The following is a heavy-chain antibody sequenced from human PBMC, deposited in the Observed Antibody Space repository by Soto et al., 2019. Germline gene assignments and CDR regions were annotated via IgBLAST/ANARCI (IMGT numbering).Heavy chain of an antibody. J-gene: IGHJ5*02. V-gene: IGHV4-30-2*01. Sequence: QLQLQESGPGLVKPSQTLSLTCAVSGGSISSGGYSWSWIRQPPGKGLEWIGYIYHSGSTYYNPSLKSRVTISVDRSKNQFSLKLSSVTAADTAVYYCARAQRDDFWSGYYKVGWFDPWGQGTLVTVSS. CDR3: ARAQRDDFWSGYYKVGWFDP. CDR2: IYHSGST. D-gene: IGHD3-3*01. CDR1: GGSISSGGYS.